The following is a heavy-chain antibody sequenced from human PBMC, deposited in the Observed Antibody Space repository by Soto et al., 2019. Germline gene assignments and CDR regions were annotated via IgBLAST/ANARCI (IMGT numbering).Heavy chain of an antibody. CDR2: IKPDGSEK. CDR1: GFTFSSYW. Sequence: EVQLVESGGGLVQPGGSLRLSCAASGFTFSSYWMVWVRQAPGKGLEWVANIKPDGSEKYYVDSGKGRFTISRDNARKSLYLQMNSLRAEDTAVYYCVRDAHRGGDFDYWGQGTLVTVSS. J-gene: IGHJ4*02. V-gene: IGHV3-7*04. D-gene: IGHD3-10*01. CDR3: VRDAHRGGDFDY.